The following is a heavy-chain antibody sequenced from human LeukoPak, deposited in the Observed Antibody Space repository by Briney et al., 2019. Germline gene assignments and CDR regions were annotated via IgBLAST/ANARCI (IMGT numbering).Heavy chain of an antibody. CDR2: INPKSGGT. D-gene: IGHD2-2*01. V-gene: IGHV1-2*02. CDR1: GYTFTGYY. Sequence: GASVKVSCKASGYTFTGYYMLWVRQAPGQGLEWMGWINPKSGGTNYAQKFQGRVTMTRDTSISTAYMELSRLRSDDTAVYYCAREKGPQLPIAYWGQGTLVTVSS. J-gene: IGHJ4*02. CDR3: AREKGPQLPIAY.